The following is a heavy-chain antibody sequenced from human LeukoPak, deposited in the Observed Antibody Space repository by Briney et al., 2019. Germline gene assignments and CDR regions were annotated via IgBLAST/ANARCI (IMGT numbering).Heavy chain of an antibody. CDR1: GGSISSTNYY. Sequence: PSETLSLTCTVSGGSISSTNYYWGWIRQPPEKGLEWIGSIYYSGTTYYNPSLKSRVTISVDTSKNQFSLKLSSVTAADTAVYYCAANYGSGSYLGTYFDYWGQGTLVTVSS. V-gene: IGHV4-39*01. CDR2: IYYSGTT. J-gene: IGHJ4*02. D-gene: IGHD3-10*01. CDR3: AANYGSGSYLGTYFDY.